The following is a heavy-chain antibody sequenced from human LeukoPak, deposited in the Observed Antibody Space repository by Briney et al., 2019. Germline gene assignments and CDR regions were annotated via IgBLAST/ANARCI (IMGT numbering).Heavy chain of an antibody. CDR2: ISYDGSNK. CDR1: GFTFSSYA. Sequence: GGSLRLSCAASGFTFSSYAMHWVRQAPGKGLEWVAVISYDGSNKYYADSVKGRFTISRDNSKNTLYLQMNSLRAEDTAVYYCARDSDVCFDYWGQGTLVTVSS. J-gene: IGHJ4*02. V-gene: IGHV3-30-3*01. CDR3: ARDSDVCFDY.